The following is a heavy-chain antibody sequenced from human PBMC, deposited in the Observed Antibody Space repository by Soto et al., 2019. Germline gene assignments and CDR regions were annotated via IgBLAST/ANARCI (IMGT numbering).Heavy chain of an antibody. Sequence: SETLSLTCAVYGGSFSGYYWSWIRQPPGKGLEWIGEINHSGSTNYNPSLKSRVTISVDTSKNQFSLKLSSVTAADTAVYYCRVVVAATAEYFQHWGQGTLVTVSS. CDR3: RVVVAATAEYFQH. V-gene: IGHV4-34*01. D-gene: IGHD2-15*01. CDR1: GGSFSGYY. J-gene: IGHJ1*01. CDR2: INHSGST.